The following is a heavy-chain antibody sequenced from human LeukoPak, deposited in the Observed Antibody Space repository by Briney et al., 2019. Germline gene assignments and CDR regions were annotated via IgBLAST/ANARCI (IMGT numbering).Heavy chain of an antibody. Sequence: GGSLRLSCAASGFTFSSYDMHWVRQATGKGLEWVSAIGTAGDTYYPGSVKGRFTISGENAKDSLYLQMNSLRAGDTAVYYCARGRNGYYFDYWGQGTLVTVSS. CDR3: ARGRNGYYFDY. CDR1: GFTFSSYD. J-gene: IGHJ4*02. V-gene: IGHV3-13*01. D-gene: IGHD3-16*01. CDR2: IGTAGDT.